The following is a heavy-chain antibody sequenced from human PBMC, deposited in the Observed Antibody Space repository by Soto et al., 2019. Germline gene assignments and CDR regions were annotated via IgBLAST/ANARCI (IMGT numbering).Heavy chain of an antibody. V-gene: IGHV3-48*03. J-gene: IGHJ4*02. Sequence: GSLRLSGAAPVFTFSSYEMNWVRQGPGKGLEWVSYINSDGSTVYYADSAKGRFTISRDNAKNSLYLQMNSLRAEDTAVYYCARDARTYSGSIRHLDYWGQGTLVTVSS. CDR1: VFTFSSYE. D-gene: IGHD1-26*01. CDR2: INSDGSTV. CDR3: ARDARTYSGSIRHLDY.